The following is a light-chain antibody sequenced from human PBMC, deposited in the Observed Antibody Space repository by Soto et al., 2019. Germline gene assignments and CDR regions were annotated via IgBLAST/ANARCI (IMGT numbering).Light chain of an antibody. Sequence: DIQMTQSPSTLSASVGDRVTITCRASPSISSWLAWYQQKPGKAPKLLIYDASSLEIGVASRFSGSGSGTEFTLTISSLQPDDFATYYCQQYNSYPRPMYTFGQGTKLEIK. CDR2: DAS. J-gene: IGKJ2*01. V-gene: IGKV1-5*01. CDR3: QQYNSYPRPMYT. CDR1: PSISSW.